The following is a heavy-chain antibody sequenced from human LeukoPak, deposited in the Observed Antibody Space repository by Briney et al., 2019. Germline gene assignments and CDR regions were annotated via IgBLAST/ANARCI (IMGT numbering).Heavy chain of an antibody. CDR2: IYTSGTT. Sequence: SETLSLTCTVSGGSFSSGSYFWTWIRQPAGKGLEWIGRIYTSGTTNHNPSLKSRVTISVETSKNQFSLKLSSVTTADTAVYYCARAGSGSYDWFDPWGQGTMVTVSS. D-gene: IGHD3-10*01. CDR3: ARAGSGSYDWFDP. CDR1: GGSFSSGSYF. V-gene: IGHV4-61*02. J-gene: IGHJ5*02.